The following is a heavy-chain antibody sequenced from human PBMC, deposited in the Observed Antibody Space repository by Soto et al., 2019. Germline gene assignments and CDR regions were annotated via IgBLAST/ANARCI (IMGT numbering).Heavy chain of an antibody. J-gene: IGHJ4*02. D-gene: IGHD3-22*01. CDR1: GFTFSSYW. V-gene: IGHV3-74*01. Sequence: PGGSLRLSCAASGFTFSSYWMHWVRQAPGKGLVWVSRINGDGSSRSYADSVKGRFTISRDNARNTVYLQMNSLRAEDTAVYYCAREIGYYDSTREAYWGQGTLVTVSS. CDR2: INGDGSSR. CDR3: AREIGYYDSTREAY.